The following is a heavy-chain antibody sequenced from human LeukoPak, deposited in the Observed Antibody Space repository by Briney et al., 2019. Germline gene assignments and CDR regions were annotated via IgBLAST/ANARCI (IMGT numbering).Heavy chain of an antibody. CDR3: ARGIEFGELSV. CDR1: GGSISSYY. J-gene: IGHJ4*02. D-gene: IGHD3-10*01. V-gene: IGHV4-59*01. CDR2: IYYSGST. Sequence: SETLSLTCTVSGGSISSYYWSWIRQPPGKGLEWIGHIYYSGSTNYNPSLKSRVTISVDTSKNQFSLKLSSVTAADTAVYYCARGIEFGELSVWGQGTLVTVSS.